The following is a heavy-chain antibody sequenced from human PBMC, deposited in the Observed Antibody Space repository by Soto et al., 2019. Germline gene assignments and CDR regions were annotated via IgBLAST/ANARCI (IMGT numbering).Heavy chain of an antibody. Sequence: QVQLVESGGGVVQPGRSLRLSCAASGFTLRNHAMHWVRQAPGKGLEWVGLIWYDGTSKYYADSVKGRFTISRDNSKNTLDLEMNSPRVEDTAIYYCARDQGDVIIKDYWGQGTLVTVSS. V-gene: IGHV3-33*08. J-gene: IGHJ4*02. CDR1: GFTLRNHA. CDR2: IWYDGTSK. CDR3: ARDQGDVIIKDY.